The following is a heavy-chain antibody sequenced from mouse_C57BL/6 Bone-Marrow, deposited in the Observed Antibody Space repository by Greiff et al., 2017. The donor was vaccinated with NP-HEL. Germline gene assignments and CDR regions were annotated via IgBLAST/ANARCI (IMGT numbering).Heavy chain of an antibody. CDR3: TTGGSSPYAMDY. J-gene: IGHJ4*01. V-gene: IGHV14-4*01. CDR2: IDPENGDT. CDR1: GFTIKDDY. D-gene: IGHD1-1*01. Sequence: VQLQQSGAELVRPGASVKLSCTVSGFTIKDDYMHWVKQRPEQGLEWIGWIDPENGDTESASTFQGKATITADTSSNTDYLQLSSLTSEDTAVYYCTTGGSSPYAMDYWGQGTSVTVSS.